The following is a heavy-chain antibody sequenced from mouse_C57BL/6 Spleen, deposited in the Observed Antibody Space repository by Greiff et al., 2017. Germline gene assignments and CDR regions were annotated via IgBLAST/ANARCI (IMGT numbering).Heavy chain of an antibody. CDR3: ARRDYSKEWYFDV. CDR1: GYPFTSYW. J-gene: IGHJ1*03. CDR2: IDPSDSYT. D-gene: IGHD2-5*01. Sequence: QVQLQQPGAELVMPGASVKLSCKASGYPFTSYWMHWVKQRPGQGLEWIGEIDPSDSYTNYNQKFKGKSTLTVDKSSSTAYMQLSSLTSADSAVXDCARRDYSKEWYFDVWGTGTTVTVSS. V-gene: IGHV1-69*01.